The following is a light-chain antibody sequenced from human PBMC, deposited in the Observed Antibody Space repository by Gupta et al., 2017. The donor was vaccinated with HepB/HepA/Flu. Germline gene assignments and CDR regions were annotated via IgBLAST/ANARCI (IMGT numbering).Light chain of an antibody. CDR1: RSVDKRH. CDR3: QVDGGSPLFT. V-gene: IGKV3-20*01. CDR2: GAS. J-gene: IGKJ3*01. Sequence: IVLTQSPGTLSLSPGERATLSCRASRSVDKRHLAWYQQKPGQAPRLLIYGASSRATGIPDRSTGRSYGLGFTLTFSRREPEDVAAYLCQVDGGSPLFTFGRGTKVDLK.